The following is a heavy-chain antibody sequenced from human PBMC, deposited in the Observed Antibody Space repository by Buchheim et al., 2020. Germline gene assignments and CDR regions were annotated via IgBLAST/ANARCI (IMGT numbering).Heavy chain of an antibody. Sequence: QVQLVQSGAEVKKPGASVKVSCKASGYTFTSYYMHWVRQAPGQGLEWMGIINPSGGSTSYAQKFQGRFTMTRDTSTNTVNMELSSLRSEDTAVYYCARVEQQLVRYYYGMDVWGQGTT. V-gene: IGHV1-46*01. CDR1: GYTFTSYY. CDR2: INPSGGST. D-gene: IGHD6-13*01. J-gene: IGHJ6*02. CDR3: ARVEQQLVRYYYGMDV.